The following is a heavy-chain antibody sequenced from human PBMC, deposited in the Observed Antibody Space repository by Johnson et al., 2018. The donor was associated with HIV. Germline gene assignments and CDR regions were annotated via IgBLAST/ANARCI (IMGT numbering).Heavy chain of an antibody. D-gene: IGHD3-3*01. CDR3: AKDNGARGYDFWNGFLPSALDI. Sequence: QVQLVESGGGVVQPGRSLRLSCAASGFTFSSYGMHWVRQAPGKGLEWVVVVWYDGSNKYYADSVKGRFTTSRDNSKNTLYMQMNSLRAEDTAVYYCAKDNGARGYDFWNGFLPSALDIWGQGTMVTVSS. V-gene: IGHV3-33*06. J-gene: IGHJ3*02. CDR1: GFTFSSYG. CDR2: VWYDGSNK.